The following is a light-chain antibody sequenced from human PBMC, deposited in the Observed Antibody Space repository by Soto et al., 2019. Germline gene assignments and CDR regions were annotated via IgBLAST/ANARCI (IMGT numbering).Light chain of an antibody. CDR3: QQSYSAPIT. Sequence: DIQMTQSPLSLSASVGDTVSISCRASQTISSYLSWYQQKPGKAPKLLIHGASTLQGGVPSRFSGSGSGTDFPLIISSLQPEDFATYYCQQSYSAPITFGQGTRLEIK. CDR2: GAS. J-gene: IGKJ5*01. CDR1: QTISSY. V-gene: IGKV1-39*01.